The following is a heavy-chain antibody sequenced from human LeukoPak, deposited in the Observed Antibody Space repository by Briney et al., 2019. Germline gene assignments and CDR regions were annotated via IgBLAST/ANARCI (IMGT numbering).Heavy chain of an antibody. CDR3: AKFSKYSRNWPPGVAY. D-gene: IGHD1-26*01. Sequence: ASVKVSCKASGYTFTSYGISWVRQAPGQGLEWMGWISAYNGNTNYAQKLQGRVTMTTDTSTSTAYMELRSLRSDDTAVYYCAKFSKYSRNWPPGVAYWGQGTLVTVSS. CDR2: ISAYNGNT. V-gene: IGHV1-18*01. CDR1: GYTFTSYG. J-gene: IGHJ4*02.